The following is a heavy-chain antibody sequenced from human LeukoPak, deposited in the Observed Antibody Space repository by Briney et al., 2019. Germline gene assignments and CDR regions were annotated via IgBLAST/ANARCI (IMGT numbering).Heavy chain of an antibody. CDR2: IYHSGST. Sequence: SETLSLTCTVSGGYISSGGYYWSWIRQPPGKGLEWIGYIYHSGSTNYNPSLKSRVTISVDTSKNQFSLKLSSVTAADTAVYYCARHQNDFWSGLDAFDIWGQGTMVTVSS. CDR3: ARHQNDFWSGLDAFDI. CDR1: GGYISSGGYY. J-gene: IGHJ3*02. D-gene: IGHD3-3*01. V-gene: IGHV4-30-2*03.